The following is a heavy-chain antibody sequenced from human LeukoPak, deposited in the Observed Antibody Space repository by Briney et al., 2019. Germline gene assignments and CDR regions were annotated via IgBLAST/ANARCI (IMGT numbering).Heavy chain of an antibody. V-gene: IGHV4-59*08. CDR2: LFYSGST. CDR3: ARHASNDYFDY. D-gene: IGHD2-8*01. CDR1: GGSINSYS. Sequence: SETLSLTCTVSGGSINSYSWSWIRQPPGKGLEWIGYLFYSGSTNYNPSLKSRVTISVDTSKSQFSLKLSSVTAADTAVYYCARHASNDYFDYWGQGTLVTVSS. J-gene: IGHJ4*02.